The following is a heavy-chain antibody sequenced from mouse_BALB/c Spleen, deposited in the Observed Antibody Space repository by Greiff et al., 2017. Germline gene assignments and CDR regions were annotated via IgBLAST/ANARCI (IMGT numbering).Heavy chain of an antibody. D-gene: IGHD4-1*01. CDR2: IDPANGNT. J-gene: IGHJ4*01. CDR1: GFNINDSY. Sequence: EVKLMESGAELVKPGASVKLSCTASGFNINDSYMHWVKQRPEQGLEWIGRIDPANGNTKYDPKFQGKATITADTSSNTAYLQLSSLTSEDTAVYYCARTGTGDAMDYWGQGTSVTVSS. V-gene: IGHV14-3*02. CDR3: ARTGTGDAMDY.